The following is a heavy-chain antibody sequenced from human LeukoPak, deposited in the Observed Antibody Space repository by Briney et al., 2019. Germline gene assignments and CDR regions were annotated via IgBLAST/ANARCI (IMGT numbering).Heavy chain of an antibody. CDR2: MNPNSGNT. D-gene: IGHD6-13*01. Sequence: ASVKVSRKASGYTFTSYDINWVRQATGQGLEWMGWMNPNSGNTGYAQKFQGRVTMTRNTSISTAYMELSSLRSEDTAVYYCARSLGVAEAGTIDYWGQGTLVTVSS. J-gene: IGHJ4*02. CDR1: GYTFTSYD. CDR3: ARSLGVAEAGTIDY. V-gene: IGHV1-8*01.